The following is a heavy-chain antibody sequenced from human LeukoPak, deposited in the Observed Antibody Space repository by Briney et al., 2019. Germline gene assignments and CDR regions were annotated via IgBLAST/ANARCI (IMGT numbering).Heavy chain of an antibody. D-gene: IGHD3-22*01. CDR3: AREPTYYYDSSGAL. CDR2: ISSSSSYI. V-gene: IGHV3-21*01. CDR1: GFTFSSYS. J-gene: IGHJ4*02. Sequence: PGGSLRLSCAASGFTFSSYSMNWVRQAPGKGLEWVSSISSSSSYIYYADSVKGRFTISRDNAKNLLYLQMNSLRAEDTAVYYCAREPTYYYDSSGALWGQGTLVTVSS.